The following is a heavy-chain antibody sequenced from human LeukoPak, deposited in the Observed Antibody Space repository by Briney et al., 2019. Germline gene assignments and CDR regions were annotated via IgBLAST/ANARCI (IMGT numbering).Heavy chain of an antibody. J-gene: IGHJ4*02. CDR1: GYIFTNYW. CDR3: ARQSRDGSKTRGYYFDS. Sequence: GESLKISCQVSGYIFTNYWIGWVRQVPGKGLESMGIIYPADSDTTYSPSFEGQVTISADKSIDTVYLQWSSLKASDTATYYCARQSRDGSKTRGYYFDSWSQGTLVTVSS. CDR2: IYPADSDT. D-gene: IGHD3-10*01. V-gene: IGHV5-51*01.